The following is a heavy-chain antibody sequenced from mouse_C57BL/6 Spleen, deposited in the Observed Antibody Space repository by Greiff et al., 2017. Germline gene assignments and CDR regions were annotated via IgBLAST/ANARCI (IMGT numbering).Heavy chain of an antibody. D-gene: IGHD1-1*01. CDR3: TRGGTTVYYYAMDY. J-gene: IGHJ4*01. CDR2: ISSGGDYI. V-gene: IGHV5-9-1*02. CDR1: GFTFSSYA. Sequence: EVHLVESGEGLVKPGGSLKLSCAASGFTFSSYAMSWVRQTPEKRLEWVAYISSGGDYIYYADTVKGRFTISRDNARNTLYLQMSSLKSEDTAMYYCTRGGTTVYYYAMDYWGQGTSVTVSS.